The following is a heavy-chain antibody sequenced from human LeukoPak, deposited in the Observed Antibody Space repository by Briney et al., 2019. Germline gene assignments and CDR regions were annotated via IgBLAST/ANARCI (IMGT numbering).Heavy chain of an antibody. D-gene: IGHD6-25*01. CDR3: VRHGESGRHHSYFDY. CDR2: IYYSGST. V-gene: IGHV4-59*08. Sequence: SETLSLTCTVSGGSISSYYWSWIRQPPGKGLELIGYIYYSGSTNYNPSLKSRVTISVDTSKNQFSLTVTSVTATDTAIYYCVRHGESGRHHSYFDYWGQGALVTVSS. J-gene: IGHJ4*02. CDR1: GGSISSYY.